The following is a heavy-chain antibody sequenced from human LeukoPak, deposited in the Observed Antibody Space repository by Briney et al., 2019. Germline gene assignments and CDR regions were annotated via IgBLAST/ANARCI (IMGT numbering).Heavy chain of an antibody. CDR1: GFTFSNAW. D-gene: IGHD3-22*01. CDR3: TTDAMYYYDSSGYPIDY. V-gene: IGHV3-15*01. J-gene: IGHJ4*02. CDR2: IKSKTDGGTT. Sequence: GGSLRLSCAASGFTFSNAWMSWVRQAPGKGLEWVGRIKSKTDGGTTDYAAPVKGRFTISRDDSKNTLYLQMNSLKTEDTAVYYCTTDAMYYYDSSGYPIDYWGQGTLVTVSS.